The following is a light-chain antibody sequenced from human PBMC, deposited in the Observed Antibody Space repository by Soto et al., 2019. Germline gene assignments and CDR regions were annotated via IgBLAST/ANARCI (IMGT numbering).Light chain of an antibody. Sequence: QSALTQPPSASGSPGQSVTISCTGTSSDVGGYNYGSWYQQHPGKVPKLMIYEVNKRPSGVPDRFSGSKSGNTASLTVTGLQADDEAAYYCSSYAVGNYVFGTGTKLTVL. J-gene: IGLJ1*01. CDR1: SSDVGGYNY. CDR2: EVN. V-gene: IGLV2-8*01. CDR3: SSYAVGNYV.